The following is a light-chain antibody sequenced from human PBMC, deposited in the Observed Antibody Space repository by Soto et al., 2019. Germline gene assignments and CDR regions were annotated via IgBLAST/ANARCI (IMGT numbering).Light chain of an antibody. V-gene: IGLV2-14*03. CDR3: ISYTDRQSYL. Sequence: QSALTQPASVSGSPGQPITISCSGTSSDIGSYNHVAWYQQFPGKSPKLMIYAVSDRPSGVSDRFSGSKSGITASLTISGLQTEDEADYYCISYTDRQSYLFGTGTKV. CDR2: AVS. J-gene: IGLJ1*01. CDR1: SSDIGSYNH.